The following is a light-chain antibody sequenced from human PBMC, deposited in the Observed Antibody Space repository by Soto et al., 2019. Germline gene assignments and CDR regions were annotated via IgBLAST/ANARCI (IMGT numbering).Light chain of an antibody. CDR3: QQRSNWPPVIT. CDR2: DAS. CDR1: QSFSSY. J-gene: IGKJ5*01. V-gene: IGKV3-11*01. Sequence: EIVLTQSPATLSLSPGERATLSCRASQSFSSYLAWYQQKPGQAPRLLISDASKRATGIPARFSGRGSGTDFTLTISSLEPEDVAVYYCQQRSNWPPVITFGQGTRLEIK.